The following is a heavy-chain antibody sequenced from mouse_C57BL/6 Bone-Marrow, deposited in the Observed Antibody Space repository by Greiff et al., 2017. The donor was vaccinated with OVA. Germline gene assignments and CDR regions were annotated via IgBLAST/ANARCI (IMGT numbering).Heavy chain of an antibody. CDR3: ARRDYDYDGGFAY. CDR1: GFSLTSYG. V-gene: IGHV2-2*01. D-gene: IGHD2-4*01. CDR2: IWSGGST. Sequence: VQLVESGPGLVQPSQSLSITCTVSGFSLTSYGVHWVRQSPGKGLEWLGVIWSGGSTDYNAAFISRLSISKDNSKSQVFFKMNSLQADDTAIYYCARRDYDYDGGFAYWGQGTLVTVSA. J-gene: IGHJ3*01.